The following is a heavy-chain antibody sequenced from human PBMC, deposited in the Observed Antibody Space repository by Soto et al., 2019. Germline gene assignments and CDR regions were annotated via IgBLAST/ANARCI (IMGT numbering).Heavy chain of an antibody. J-gene: IGHJ4*02. D-gene: IGHD6-19*01. V-gene: IGHV2-5*02. CDR3: ARTYSSGWYPLLDY. CDR1: GFSLSTSGVG. Sequence: QITLKESGPTLVKPTQTLTLTCTFSGFSLSTSGVGVGWIRQPPGKALEWLALIYWDDDKRYSPSLKSRLTITKDTSKHQVVLTMTNMDPVDTATYYCARTYSSGWYPLLDYWGQGTLVTVSS. CDR2: IYWDDDK.